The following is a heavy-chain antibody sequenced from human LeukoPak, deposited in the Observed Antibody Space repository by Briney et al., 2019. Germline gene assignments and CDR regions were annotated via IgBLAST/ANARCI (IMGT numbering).Heavy chain of an antibody. V-gene: IGHV1-2*02. CDR2: INPNSGGT. CDR1: GYTFTGYY. J-gene: IGHJ4*02. Sequence: ASVKVSCKASGYTFTGYYMHWVRQAPGQGLEWMRWINPNSGGTNYAQKFQGRVTMTRDTSISTAYMELSRLRSDDTAVYYCARGYYDSSGYYLFYWGQGTLVTVSS. CDR3: ARGYYDSSGYYLFY. D-gene: IGHD3-22*01.